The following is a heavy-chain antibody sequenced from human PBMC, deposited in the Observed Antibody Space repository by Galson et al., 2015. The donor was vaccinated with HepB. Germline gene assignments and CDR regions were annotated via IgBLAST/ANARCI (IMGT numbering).Heavy chain of an antibody. Sequence: SVKVSCKASGYTFTGYAISWVRQAPGQGLEYMGWISAYSGDTNYAQNLQDRVTMTTDAPTSTAYMELRSLRSDDTAVYYCARIRRLQLQGALDVWGQGTTVTVSS. J-gene: IGHJ6*02. CDR3: ARIRRLQLQGALDV. D-gene: IGHD5-24*01. CDR2: ISAYSGDT. V-gene: IGHV1-18*01. CDR1: GYTFTGYA.